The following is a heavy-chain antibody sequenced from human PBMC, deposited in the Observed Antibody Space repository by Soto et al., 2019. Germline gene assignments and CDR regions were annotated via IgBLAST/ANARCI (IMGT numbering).Heavy chain of an antibody. CDR1: GGSFSGYY. J-gene: IGHJ4*02. CDR3: ARGIGDSNYFDS. D-gene: IGHD2-21*02. Sequence: QVQLQQWGAGLLRPSETLSLTCAVYGGSFSGYYWSWIRQPPGKGLEWIGEINDSGTTKYNPSLKSRVTTSVDTSKNQFSLKVTSVTAADAAVYYCARGIGDSNYFDSWGQGTRVTVSS. V-gene: IGHV4-34*01. CDR2: INDSGTT.